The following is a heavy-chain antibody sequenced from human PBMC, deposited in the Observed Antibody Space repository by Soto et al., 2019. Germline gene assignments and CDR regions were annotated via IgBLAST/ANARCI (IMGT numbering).Heavy chain of an antibody. J-gene: IGHJ6*02. Sequence: GGSLGLSCAASGFTFSSYAMSWVRQAPGKGLEWVSVIYSGGSTYYADSVKGRFTISRHNSKNTLYLQMNSLRAEDTAVYYCSSSSGVIYYYLCMDVWGQGTTVNGSS. CDR1: GFTFSSYA. D-gene: IGHD6-6*01. V-gene: IGHV3-53*04. CDR2: IYSGGST. CDR3: SSSSGVIYYYLCMDV.